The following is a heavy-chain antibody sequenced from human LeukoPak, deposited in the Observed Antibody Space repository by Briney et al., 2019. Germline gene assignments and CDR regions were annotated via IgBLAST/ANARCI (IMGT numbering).Heavy chain of an antibody. V-gene: IGHV4-59*01. CDR3: ARGVGDGYNWAFDF. CDR1: GGSISSYY. Sequence: SGTLSLTCTVSGGSISSYYWSWIRQPPGKGLEWIGYIYYSGSTNYHPSLKSRVSISVDTSKNQFSLKLSSVTAADTAVYYCARGVGDGYNWAFDFWGQGMLVTVSS. CDR2: IYYSGST. D-gene: IGHD5-24*01. J-gene: IGHJ4*02.